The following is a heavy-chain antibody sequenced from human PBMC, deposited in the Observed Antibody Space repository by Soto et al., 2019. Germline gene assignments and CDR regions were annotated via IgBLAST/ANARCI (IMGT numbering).Heavy chain of an antibody. CDR1: GGSFSGYY. CDR3: ARSVVVVVAALIRQFDY. D-gene: IGHD2-15*01. CDR2: INHSGST. J-gene: IGHJ4*02. Sequence: SETLSLTCAVYGGSFSGYYWSWIRQPPGKGLEWIGEINHSGSTNYNPSLKSRVTISVDTSKNQFSLKLSSVTAADTAVYYCARSVVVVVAALIRQFDYWGQGTLVTVAS. V-gene: IGHV4-34*01.